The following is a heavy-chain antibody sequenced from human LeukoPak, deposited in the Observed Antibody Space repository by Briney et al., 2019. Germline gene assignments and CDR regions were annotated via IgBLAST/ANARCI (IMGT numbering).Heavy chain of an antibody. CDR1: GGSLSGGRFY. D-gene: IGHD1-26*01. Sequence: SETLSLTCTVSGGSLSGGRFYWSWIRQSAGKGLEWIGRVYFSGSTNYNPSLKSRATISVDMARNQFSLKLTSVTAADTAVYYCARGPIIAEGSLYHYWGQGTLITVSS. CDR3: ARGPIIAEGSLYHY. CDR2: VYFSGST. J-gene: IGHJ4*02. V-gene: IGHV4-61*02.